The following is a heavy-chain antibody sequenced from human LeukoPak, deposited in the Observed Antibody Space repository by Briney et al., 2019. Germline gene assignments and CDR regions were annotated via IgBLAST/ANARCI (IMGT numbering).Heavy chain of an antibody. Sequence: GGSLRLSCAASGFTFSPYGMNWVRQAPGKGLEWVSAIDPSSTYIYYADSVKGRFTISRDNAENSLYLQMNSLRVEDTAVYYCARAPTVLVGYCSSSSCQADYWGQGTLVTVSS. V-gene: IGHV3-21*01. J-gene: IGHJ4*02. CDR2: IDPSSTYI. D-gene: IGHD2-2*01. CDR3: ARAPTVLVGYCSSSSCQADY. CDR1: GFTFSPYG.